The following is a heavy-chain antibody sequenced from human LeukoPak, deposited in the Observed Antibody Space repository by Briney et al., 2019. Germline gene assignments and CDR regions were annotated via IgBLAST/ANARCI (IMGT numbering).Heavy chain of an antibody. J-gene: IGHJ3*02. D-gene: IGHD6-19*01. CDR3: ASLYPNTVAGTEKDAFDI. V-gene: IGHV3-48*03. CDR1: GFTFSSYE. Sequence: GGSLRLSCAASGFTFSSYEMNWVRQAPGKGLEWVSYISSSGSTIYYADSVKGRFTISRDNAKNSLYLQMNSLRAEDTAVYYCASLYPNTVAGTEKDAFDIWGQGTMVTVSS. CDR2: ISSSGSTI.